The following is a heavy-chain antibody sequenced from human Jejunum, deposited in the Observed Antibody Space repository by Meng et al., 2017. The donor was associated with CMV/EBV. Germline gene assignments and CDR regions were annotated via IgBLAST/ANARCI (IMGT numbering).Heavy chain of an antibody. J-gene: IGHJ4*02. CDR2: INPNNGAT. Sequence: QVQLVQSGADVKRPGASVKVSCKASGYSFTAYYIHWVRQAPGQGLEWMGWINPNNGATYYAQQFQGWITMTSDTSTNTVYVELDRLKSADTGVYCCAREVRDVLSSEFGYWGQGTLVTVSS. CDR1: GYSFTAYY. D-gene: IGHD2-8*01. V-gene: IGHV1-2*04. CDR3: AREVRDVLSSEFGY.